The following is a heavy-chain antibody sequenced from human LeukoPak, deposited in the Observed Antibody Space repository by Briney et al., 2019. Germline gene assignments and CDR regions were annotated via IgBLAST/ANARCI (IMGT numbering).Heavy chain of an antibody. CDR3: ARDFLTILGAFDI. V-gene: IGHV3-21*01. CDR2: ISSSSNYI. D-gene: IGHD3-9*01. CDR1: GFTFSSYN. Sequence: PGGSLRHSCAASGFTFSSYNMNWLRQAPGKGLEWVSSISSSSNYIYYADSVKGRFTISRDNAKNSLYLQMNSVRAEDTAVCYCARDFLTILGAFDIWGQGTMVTVSS. J-gene: IGHJ3*02.